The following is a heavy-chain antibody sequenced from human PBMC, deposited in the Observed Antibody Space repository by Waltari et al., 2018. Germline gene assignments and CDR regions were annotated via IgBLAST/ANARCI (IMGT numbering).Heavy chain of an antibody. Sequence: EGQLLESGGSLVPPGGSLTLSCLDSGVIFANYSMSWVRQAPGWGVEWVASLNYNVAIKHYSASVEGRFVISRDNSKNMLYLEMSSLRVEDTAVYYCAKDVSWYTESGFFIDWGRGTLVTVSS. J-gene: IGHJ1*01. CDR2: LNYNVAIK. D-gene: IGHD1-26*01. V-gene: IGHV3-23*01. CDR3: AKDVSWYTESGFFID. CDR1: GVIFANYS.